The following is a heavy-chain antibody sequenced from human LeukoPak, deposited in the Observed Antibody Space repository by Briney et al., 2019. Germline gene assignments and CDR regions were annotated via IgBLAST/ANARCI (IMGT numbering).Heavy chain of an antibody. CDR2: ISYNGDGT. Sequence: PGGSLRLSCAASGFSFSKFAMHWVRQAPGRGLESVSGISYNGDGTYYANSVKGRFTISRDNSKKTLYLQVGSLRVEDMGVYYCARGHFWSGYTYQDYFYYMDVWGKWTAVTVSS. J-gene: IGHJ6*03. V-gene: IGHV3-64*01. CDR3: ARGHFWSGYTYQDYFYYMDV. CDR1: GFSFSKFA. D-gene: IGHD3-3*02.